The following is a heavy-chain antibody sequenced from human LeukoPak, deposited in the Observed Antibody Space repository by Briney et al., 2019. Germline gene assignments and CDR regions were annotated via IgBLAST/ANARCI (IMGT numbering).Heavy chain of an antibody. CDR1: GFTFSSYS. D-gene: IGHD3-10*01. J-gene: IGHJ6*02. V-gene: IGHV3-48*01. CDR2: INSNSSTR. CDR3: ERSRHRAWFGELLSSPYGMDV. Sequence: PGGSLRLSCAASGFTFSSYSMNWVRQAPGKGLEWVSYINSNSSTRYYADSVKGRFTISRDNAKNSLYLQVNSLRAEDTAVYYCERSRHRAWFGELLSSPYGMDVWGQGTTVTVSS.